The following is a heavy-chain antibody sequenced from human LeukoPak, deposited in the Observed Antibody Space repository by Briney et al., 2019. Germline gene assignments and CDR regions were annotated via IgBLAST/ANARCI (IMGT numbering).Heavy chain of an antibody. J-gene: IGHJ6*03. CDR3: ARAYELREEDYYYYYMDV. D-gene: IGHD3-10*01. Sequence: RPGGSLRLSCAASGFTFDDYGMNWVRQAPGKGLEWVSGINWNGGSTGYADSVKGRFTISRDNAKNSLYLQMNSLRAEDTALYYCARAYELREEDYYYYYMDVWGKGTTVTVSS. CDR1: GFTFDDYG. CDR2: INWNGGST. V-gene: IGHV3-20*04.